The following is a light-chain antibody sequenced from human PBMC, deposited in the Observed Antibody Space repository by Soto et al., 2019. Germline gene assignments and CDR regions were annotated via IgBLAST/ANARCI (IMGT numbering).Light chain of an antibody. J-gene: IGKJ1*01. Sequence: DITVTRSPSPXSDLPSARVSIPCRASQTISTYSTWYQQKPRQAXKXXXYGASSLNSGVPSRFSGSGSGTDFNLTIISLQPEDFGTYYCRQSLSPSRTFGQGTKVDI. V-gene: IGKV1-39*01. CDR2: GAS. CDR3: RQSLSPSRT. CDR1: QTISTY.